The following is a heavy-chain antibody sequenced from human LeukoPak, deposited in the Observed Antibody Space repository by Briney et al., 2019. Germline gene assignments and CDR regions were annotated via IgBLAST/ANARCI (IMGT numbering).Heavy chain of an antibody. D-gene: IGHD5-18*01. J-gene: IGHJ4*02. Sequence: PGGSLRLSCAASGFTFSSYAMSWVRQAPGKGLEWVSAISGSGGSTYYADSVKGRFTISRDNSKNTLYLQMNSLRAEDTAVYYCAKDADTAMVTPYYFDYWGQGTLVAVSS. V-gene: IGHV3-23*01. CDR2: ISGSGGST. CDR3: AKDADTAMVTPYYFDY. CDR1: GFTFSSYA.